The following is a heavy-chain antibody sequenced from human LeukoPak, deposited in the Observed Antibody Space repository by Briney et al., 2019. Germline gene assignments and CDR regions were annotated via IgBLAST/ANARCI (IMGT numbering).Heavy chain of an antibody. D-gene: IGHD3-10*01. CDR1: GYSFTSYW. Sequence: GESLKISCKGSGYSFTSYWIGWVRQMPGKGLEWMGIIYPGDSDTRYSPSFQGQVTISADKSISTAYLQWSSLKASDTATYYCARHWSYGSGSYSYGYWGQGTLVTVSS. J-gene: IGHJ4*02. CDR3: ARHWSYGSGSYSYGY. V-gene: IGHV5-51*01. CDR2: IYPGDSDT.